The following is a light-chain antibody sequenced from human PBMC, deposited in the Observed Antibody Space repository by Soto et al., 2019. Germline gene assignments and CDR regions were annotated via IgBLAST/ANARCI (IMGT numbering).Light chain of an antibody. CDR3: QQYGSSPRLT. CDR2: GAS. Sequence: EIVLTQSPGTLSLSPGERATLSCRASQSVSSSYLAWYQQKPGQAPRLLIYGASSRATGIPDRFSGSGSGTDFTLTISRLEPGDLAVYYCQQYGSSPRLTFGGGTKVDIK. J-gene: IGKJ4*01. CDR1: QSVSSSY. V-gene: IGKV3-20*01.